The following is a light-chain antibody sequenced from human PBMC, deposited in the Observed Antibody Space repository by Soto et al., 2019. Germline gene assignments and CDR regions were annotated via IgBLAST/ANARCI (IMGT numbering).Light chain of an antibody. CDR3: QSYDSRLNGVV. CDR1: SSNIGAGYD. V-gene: IGLV1-40*01. CDR2: GNS. J-gene: IGLJ2*01. Sequence: QSVLTQPPSVSGAPGQRVTISCTGSSSNIGAGYDVHWYQQLPGTAPKVLIYGNSNRPSGVPDRFSGSKSGTSASLAITGLQAEEEADYYCQSYDSRLNGVVFGGGTKLTVL.